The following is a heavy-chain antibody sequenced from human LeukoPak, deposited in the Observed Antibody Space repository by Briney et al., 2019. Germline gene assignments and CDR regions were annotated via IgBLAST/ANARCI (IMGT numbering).Heavy chain of an antibody. D-gene: IGHD6-19*01. CDR1: GGSISSGGYY. CDR3: SASSGWLGTFDF. CDR2: IDTSGTT. J-gene: IGHJ3*01. Sequence: SETLSLTCTVSGGSISSGGYYWSWIRQPAGKGREWSGRIDTSGTTNYNPSLKSRVTILVDTSKNQISLKLSSVTAADTAVYYCSASSGWLGTFDFWGQGTMVAVSS. V-gene: IGHV4-61*02.